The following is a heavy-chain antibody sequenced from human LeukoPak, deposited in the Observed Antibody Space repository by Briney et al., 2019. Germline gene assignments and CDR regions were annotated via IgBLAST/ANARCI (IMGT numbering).Heavy chain of an antibody. V-gene: IGHV3-20*04. CDR2: INWNGGST. CDR1: GFAFDDYG. D-gene: IGHD6-19*01. CDR3: ARESSSGWYGEYYFDY. J-gene: IGHJ4*02. Sequence: GGSLRLSCAASGFAFDDYGMSWVRQAPGKGLEWVSGINWNGGSTGYADSVKGRFTISRDNAKNSLYLQMNSLRAEDMALYYCARESSSGWYGEYYFDYWGQGTLVTVSS.